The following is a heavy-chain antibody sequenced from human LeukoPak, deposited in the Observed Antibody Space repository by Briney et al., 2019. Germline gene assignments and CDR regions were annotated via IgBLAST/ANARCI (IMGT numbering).Heavy chain of an antibody. CDR2: ISGSGGST. V-gene: IGHV3-23*01. CDR1: GFTFSSYA. J-gene: IGHJ4*02. D-gene: IGHD3-10*01. CDR3: AKEAEILWFGERTGEFDY. Sequence: GGSLRLSCAASGFTFSSYAMSWVRQAPGKGLEWVSAISGSGGSTYYADSVKGRFTISRDNSKNTLYLQMNSLRAEDTAVYYCAKEAEILWFGERTGEFDYWGQGTLVTVSS.